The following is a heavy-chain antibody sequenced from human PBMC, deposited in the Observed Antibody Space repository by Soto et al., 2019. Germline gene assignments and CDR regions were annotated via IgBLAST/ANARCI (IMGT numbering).Heavy chain of an antibody. CDR3: ARGKGDYDGWSGYIGAHGYFDGMDV. D-gene: IGHD3-3*01. CDR2: IYYSGST. Sequence: SETLSLTCTVSGGSISSYYWRWIRQPPGKGLEWIGYIYYSGSTNYNPSLKSRVTISVDTSKNQFSLKLNSVTAPDTAVYDSARGKGDYDGWSGYIGAHGYFDGMDVWGQVTTVTAP. J-gene: IGHJ6*02. V-gene: IGHV4-59*01. CDR1: GGSISSYY.